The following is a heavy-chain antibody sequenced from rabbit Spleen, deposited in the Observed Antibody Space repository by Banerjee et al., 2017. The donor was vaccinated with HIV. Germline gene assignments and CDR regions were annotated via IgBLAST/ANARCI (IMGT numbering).Heavy chain of an antibody. CDR1: GVSFSFNSY. V-gene: IGHV1S40*01. CDR3: ARDSGSSFSSYGMDL. CDR2: IDSSSSDFT. J-gene: IGHJ6*01. D-gene: IGHD8-1*01. Sequence: QSLEESGGDLVKPGASLTLTCTASGVSFSFNSYMCWVRQAPGKGLEWIACIDSSSSDFTYFASWAKGRFPISKASSTTVTLQMTSLTDADTATYFCARDSGSSFSSYGMDLWGPGTLVTVS.